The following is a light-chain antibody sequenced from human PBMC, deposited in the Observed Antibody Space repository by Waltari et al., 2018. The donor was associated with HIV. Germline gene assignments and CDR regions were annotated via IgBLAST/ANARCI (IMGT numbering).Light chain of an antibody. V-gene: IGLV1-47*01. CDR1: SSNIGKDN. CDR2: KNY. J-gene: IGLJ1*01. Sequence: QSVLTQPPSASGTPGQTVTISCSGGSSNIGKDNVYWYQQLPGMTPKLLIYKNYGRPSGVPDRFAGSKSGTSASLAISGLRSEDEADYYCVGWDSSLSAYVFGAGTKVTVL. CDR3: VGWDSSLSAYV.